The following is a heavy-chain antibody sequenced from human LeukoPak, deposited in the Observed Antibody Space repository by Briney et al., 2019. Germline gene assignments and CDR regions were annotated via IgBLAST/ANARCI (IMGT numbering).Heavy chain of an antibody. J-gene: IGHJ5*02. D-gene: IGHD3-3*01. V-gene: IGHV7-4-1*02. CDR1: GYTFTSYA. Sequence: ASVKVSCKASGYTFTSYAMNWVRQAPGQGLEWMGWINTNTGNPTYAQGFTGRFVFSLDTSVSTAYLQISSLKAEDTAVYYCASTDFWSGYYNPDPNWFDPWGQGTLVTVSS. CDR3: ASTDFWSGYYNPDPNWFDP. CDR2: INTNTGNP.